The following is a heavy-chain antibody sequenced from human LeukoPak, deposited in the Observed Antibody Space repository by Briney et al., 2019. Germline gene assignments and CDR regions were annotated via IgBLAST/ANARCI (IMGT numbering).Heavy chain of an antibody. V-gene: IGHV4-34*01. D-gene: IGHD4-17*01. CDR1: GGSINSYY. CDR2: INHSGST. J-gene: IGHJ4*02. Sequence: PSETLSLTCTVSGGSINSYYWSWIRQPPGKGLEWIGEINHSGSTNYNPSLKSRVTISVDTSKNQFSLKLSSVTAADTAVYYCARHPPTVTRGFDYWGQGTLVTVSS. CDR3: ARHPPTVTRGFDY.